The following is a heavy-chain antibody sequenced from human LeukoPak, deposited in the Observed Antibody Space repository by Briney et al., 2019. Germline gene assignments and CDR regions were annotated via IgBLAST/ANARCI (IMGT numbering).Heavy chain of an antibody. CDR1: GGTFSTYV. D-gene: IGHD6-19*01. CDR2: IIPVFGTA. Sequence: SVKVSCKASGGTFSTYVISWVRQAPGQGLEWMGGIIPVFGTANYAEKFQDRVTITADKSTSTAYMELRSLRSDDTAVYYCARDNRAVAYYYYMDVWGKGTTVTVSS. V-gene: IGHV1-69*06. CDR3: ARDNRAVAYYYYMDV. J-gene: IGHJ6*03.